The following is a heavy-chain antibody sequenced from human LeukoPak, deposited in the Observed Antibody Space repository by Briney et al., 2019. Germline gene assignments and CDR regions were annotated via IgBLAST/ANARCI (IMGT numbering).Heavy chain of an antibody. D-gene: IGHD6-13*01. CDR1: GFTFSSYS. V-gene: IGHV3-21*01. Sequence: GGSLRLSCAASGFTFSSYSMNWVRQAPGKGLEWVSSISSSSSYIYYADSVKGRFTISRDNAKNSLYLQMNSLRAEDTAVYYCASGSSSWAYYFDYWGQGTLVTVSP. CDR3: ASGSSSWAYYFDY. CDR2: ISSSSSYI. J-gene: IGHJ4*02.